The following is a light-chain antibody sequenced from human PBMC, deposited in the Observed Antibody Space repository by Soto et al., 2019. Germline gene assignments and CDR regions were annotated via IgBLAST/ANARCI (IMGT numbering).Light chain of an antibody. CDR1: SSNIGGNS. J-gene: IGLJ1*01. Sequence: QSAMSQPPSVSAAPGQRVTISCSGSSSNIGGNSVSWSQQLPGTTPKPLIYDDDQRPSGIPDRFTGSKSGTSATLGITGVQTGDEVDYCCGSWDSSLSAYVFGTGTKLTVL. CDR2: DDD. V-gene: IGLV1-51*01. CDR3: GSWDSSLSAYV.